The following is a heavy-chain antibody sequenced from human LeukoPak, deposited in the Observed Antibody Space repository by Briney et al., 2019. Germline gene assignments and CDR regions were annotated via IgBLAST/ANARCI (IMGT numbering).Heavy chain of an antibody. CDR1: GFTASSNY. Sequence: GGSLRLSCAASGFTASSNYMSWVRQAPGKGLEWVSVIYSGGSTYYADSVKGRFTISRDDSKNTLYLQMNSLRAEDTAVYYCARDVSRGYDSSGFDIWGQGTMVTVSS. CDR2: IYSGGST. J-gene: IGHJ3*02. V-gene: IGHV3-53*01. CDR3: ARDVSRGYDSSGFDI. D-gene: IGHD3-22*01.